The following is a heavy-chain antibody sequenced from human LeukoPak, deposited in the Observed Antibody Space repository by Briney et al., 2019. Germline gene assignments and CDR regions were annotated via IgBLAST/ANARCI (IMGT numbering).Heavy chain of an antibody. V-gene: IGHV3-23*01. Sequence: GGSLRLSCAASGFTFSAYAMSWVRQAPGKGLEWVSTISDSGGATYYADSVKGRFTISRDNSKNTLYLQMNSLRAEDTAVYYCAKCITVAGTSENNWFDPWGQGTLVTVSS. CDR3: AKCITVAGTSENNWFDP. CDR2: ISDSGGAT. D-gene: IGHD6-19*01. J-gene: IGHJ5*02. CDR1: GFTFSAYA.